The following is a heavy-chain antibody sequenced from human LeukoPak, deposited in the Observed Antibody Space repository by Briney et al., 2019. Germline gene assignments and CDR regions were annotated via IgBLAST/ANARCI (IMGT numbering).Heavy chain of an antibody. Sequence: SETLSLTCTVSGDSISTYYWTWIRQSAGKGLEWIGRIHTSGSTDYNPPLRSRVTMSVDTSKTQFSLKVSSVTAADTGVYYCARAPEFSSGWLLDYWGQGSLVTVSS. D-gene: IGHD6-19*01. J-gene: IGHJ4*02. V-gene: IGHV4-4*07. CDR1: GDSISTYY. CDR3: ARAPEFSSGWLLDY. CDR2: IHTSGST.